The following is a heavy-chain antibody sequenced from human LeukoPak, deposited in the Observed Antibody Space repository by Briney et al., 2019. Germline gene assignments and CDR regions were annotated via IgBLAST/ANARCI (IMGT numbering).Heavy chain of an antibody. J-gene: IGHJ6*02. D-gene: IGHD2-21*02. CDR1: GFTFSISA. Sequence: GGSLRLSCEASGFTFSISAIHWVRQASGKGLEWVGRIRSQGNNYATEYVASVQGRFIIFRDDSQNTACLQMHSLKTEDTAVYYCTRHGNTAYGLALYGMDVWGQGTTVTVSS. CDR2: IRSQGNNYAT. V-gene: IGHV3-73*01. CDR3: TRHGNTAYGLALYGMDV.